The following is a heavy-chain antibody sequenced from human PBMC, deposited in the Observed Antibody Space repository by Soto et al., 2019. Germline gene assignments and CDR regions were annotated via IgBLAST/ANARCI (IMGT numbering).Heavy chain of an antibody. CDR1: GCRFTSYW. CDR3: ASGHYDFWSGYYQLGMDV. J-gene: IGHJ6*02. V-gene: IGHV5-10-1*01. Sequence: PGESLKISCKGSGCRFTSYWISLVRQMPGKGLEWMGRIDPSDSYTNYSPSFQGHVTISADKSISTAYLQWSSLKASDTAMYYCASGHYDFWSGYYQLGMDVWGQGTTVTVSS. D-gene: IGHD3-3*01. CDR2: IDPSDSYT.